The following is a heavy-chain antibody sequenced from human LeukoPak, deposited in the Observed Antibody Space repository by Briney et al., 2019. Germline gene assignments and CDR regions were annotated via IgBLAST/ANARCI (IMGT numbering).Heavy chain of an antibody. CDR2: IYYSGST. J-gene: IGHJ4*02. CDR3: ARGPNSSGWSFDY. V-gene: IGHV4-39*07. CDR1: GGSISSSSYY. Sequence: SETLSLTCTVSGGSISSSSYYWGWIRQPPGKGLEWIGSIYYSGSTNYNPSLKSRVTISVDTSKNQFSLKLSSVTAADTAVYYCARGPNSSGWSFDYWGQGTLVTVSS. D-gene: IGHD6-19*01.